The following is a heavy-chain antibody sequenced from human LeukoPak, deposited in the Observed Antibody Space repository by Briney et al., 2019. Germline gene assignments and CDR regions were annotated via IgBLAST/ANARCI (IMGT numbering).Heavy chain of an antibody. J-gene: IGHJ4*02. D-gene: IGHD6-19*01. CDR2: INHSGST. V-gene: IGHV4-34*01. CDR1: GGSFSGYY. Sequence: PETLSLTCAVYGGSFSGYYWSWIRQPPGKGLEWIGEINHSGSTNYNPSLKSRVTISVDTSKNQFSLKLSSVTAADTAVYYCARDHKQWLVPDYWGQGTLVTVSS. CDR3: ARDHKQWLVPDY.